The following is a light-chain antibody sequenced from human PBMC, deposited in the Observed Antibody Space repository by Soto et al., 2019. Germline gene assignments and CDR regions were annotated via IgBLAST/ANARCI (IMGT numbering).Light chain of an antibody. V-gene: IGLV2-14*03. CDR2: DVS. CDR3: SSFTGSNYV. J-gene: IGLJ1*01. CDR1: ISDVGGYNF. Sequence: QSVLTQPASVSGSPGQSITISCTGTISDVGGYNFVSWYQQYPGKAPKLMICDVSNRPSGVSNRFSGSKSGNTASLTISGLQAEDGADYYCSSFTGSNYVFGTGTKVTV.